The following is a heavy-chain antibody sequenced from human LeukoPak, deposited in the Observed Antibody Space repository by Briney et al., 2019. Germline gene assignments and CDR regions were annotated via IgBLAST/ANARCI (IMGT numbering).Heavy chain of an antibody. Sequence: SETLDDPCTVYGDSIGSYYWSWIRQPPGKGLEWIGYIYYSGSTNYNPSLKSRVTISIDTSKNQFSLKLSSVTAADTAVYYCARRHCSGGSCCPHYLDYWEHGSVFSVSS. J-gene: IGHJ4*01. CDR1: GDSIGSYY. D-gene: IGHD2-15*01. CDR3: ARRHCSGGSCCPHYLDY. CDR2: IYYSGST. V-gene: IGHV4-59*08.